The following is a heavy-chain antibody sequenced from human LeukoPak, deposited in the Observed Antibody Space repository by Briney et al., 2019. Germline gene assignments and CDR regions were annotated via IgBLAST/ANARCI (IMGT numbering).Heavy chain of an antibody. J-gene: IGHJ4*02. D-gene: IGHD1-26*01. CDR3: GRDLEGDTSGMGY. CDR1: GGSFSGYY. V-gene: IGHV4-34*01. CDR2: INHSGST. Sequence: SETLSLTCAVYGGSFSGYYWSWIRQPPGKGLEWIGEINHSGSTNYNPSLKSRVTISVDTSKNQFSLKLRSVTAADTAVYYCGRDLEGDTSGMGYWGQGTLVTVSS.